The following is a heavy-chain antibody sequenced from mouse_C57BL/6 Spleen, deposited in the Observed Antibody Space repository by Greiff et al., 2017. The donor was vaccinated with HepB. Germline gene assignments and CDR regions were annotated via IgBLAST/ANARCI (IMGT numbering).Heavy chain of an antibody. V-gene: IGHV5-17*01. J-gene: IGHJ4*01. CDR1: GFTFSDYG. D-gene: IGHD2-4*01. CDR3: ARDYEDY. CDR2: ISSGSSTI. Sequence: EVHLVESGGGLVKPGGSLKLSCAASGFTFSDYGMHCVRQAPEKGLEWVAYISSGSSTIYYADTVKGRFTISRDNAKNTLFLQMTSLRSEDTAMYYCARDYEDYWGQGTSVTVSS.